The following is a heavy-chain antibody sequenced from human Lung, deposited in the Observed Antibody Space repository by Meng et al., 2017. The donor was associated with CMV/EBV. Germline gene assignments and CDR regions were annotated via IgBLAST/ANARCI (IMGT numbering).Heavy chain of an antibody. D-gene: IGHD3-3*01. J-gene: IGHJ3*02. CDR1: GGTFSSYA. V-gene: IGHV1-69*10. CDR2: IIPILGIA. Sequence: SVKVSCKASGGTFSSYAISWVRQDPGQGLEGRGGIIPILGIANYAQKFQGRVTITADKSTSTDYMELSSLRSEDTAVYYCARSEDVDITIFGVVIMDAFDIWGQGTMVTVSS. CDR3: ARSEDVDITIFGVVIMDAFDI.